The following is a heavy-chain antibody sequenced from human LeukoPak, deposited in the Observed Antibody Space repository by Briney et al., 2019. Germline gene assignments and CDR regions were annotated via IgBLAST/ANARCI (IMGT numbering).Heavy chain of an antibody. V-gene: IGHV3-9*02. CDR1: GFTSNDHA. CDR3: GKDISAGGLDS. J-gene: IGHJ4*02. D-gene: IGHD6-13*01. CDR2: IMWDSSRI. Sequence: GGSLRLSCTASGFTSNDHAMHWVRHAPGKGLEWVSGIMWDSSRIGYADSVKGRFTISRDNAKNSIYLQMNSLRPEDTALYYCGKDISAGGLDSWGQGTLVTVTS.